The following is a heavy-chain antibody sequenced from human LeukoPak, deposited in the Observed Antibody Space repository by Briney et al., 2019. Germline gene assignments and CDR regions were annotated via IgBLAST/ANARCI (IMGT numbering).Heavy chain of an antibody. J-gene: IGHJ3*02. D-gene: IGHD3-3*01. CDR1: GYTFTSYD. V-gene: IGHV1-2*02. CDR3: VTIFGVVIGNDPFDI. CDR2: INPNNGGT. Sequence: ASVKVSCKASGYTFTSYDINWVRQAPGQGLEWMGWINPNNGGTKYAQNFKGRVTMTRDTSISTAYMELSRLRSDDTAVYYCVTIFGVVIGNDPFDIWGQGTLVTVSS.